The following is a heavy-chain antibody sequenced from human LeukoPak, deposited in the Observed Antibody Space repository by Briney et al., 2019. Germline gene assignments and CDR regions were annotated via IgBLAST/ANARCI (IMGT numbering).Heavy chain of an antibody. CDR1: GFTFSNYA. CDR3: AKEKQRNSDY. J-gene: IGHJ4*02. CDR2: ISGSGDST. Sequence: GGSLRLSCAASGFTFSNYAMSWVRQAPGKGLEWVSGISGSGDSTYYGDSVKGRFTISRDNSKNTLYLQMNSLRAEDTAVYYCAKEKQRNSDYWGQGTLVTVSS. V-gene: IGHV3-23*01.